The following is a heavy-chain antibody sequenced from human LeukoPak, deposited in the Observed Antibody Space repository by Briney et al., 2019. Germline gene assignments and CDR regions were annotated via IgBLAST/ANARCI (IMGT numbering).Heavy chain of an antibody. CDR2: MNPKSGNT. CDR1: GYTFTSYD. V-gene: IGHV1-8*02. D-gene: IGHD6-19*01. Sequence: ASVKVSCKASGYTFTSYDINWVRQATGQGLEWMGWMNPKSGNTGYAQKFQGRVTMARNTSISTAYMELDSLRSEDTAVYYCARGLDSSGWYEDYWGQGTLVTVSS. J-gene: IGHJ4*02. CDR3: ARGLDSSGWYEDY.